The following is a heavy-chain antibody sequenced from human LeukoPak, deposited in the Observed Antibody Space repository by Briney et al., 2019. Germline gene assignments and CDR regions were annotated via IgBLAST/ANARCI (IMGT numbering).Heavy chain of an antibody. CDR1: GFTFSSYA. Sequence: GGSLRLSCAASGFTFSSYAMSWIRQAPGKGLEWVSAISDSGGRTYYADSVKGRFTISRDNSKNTLYLQMNSLRAEDTAVYYCAKDRDCGGDCYSYFYWGQGTLVTVSS. CDR2: ISDSGGRT. D-gene: IGHD2-21*01. J-gene: IGHJ4*02. CDR3: AKDRDCGGDCYSYFY. V-gene: IGHV3-23*01.